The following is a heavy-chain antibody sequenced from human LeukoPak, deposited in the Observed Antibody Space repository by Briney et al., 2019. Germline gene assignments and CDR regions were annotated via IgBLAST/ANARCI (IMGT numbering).Heavy chain of an antibody. CDR3: ARARGSRVHDY. J-gene: IGHJ4*02. D-gene: IGHD6-13*01. V-gene: IGHV4-59*11. CDR1: GGSISSHY. Sequence: PSETLSLTCTVSGGSISSHYWSWIRQPPGKGLEWIGYIYYSGSTNYNPSLKSRVTISVDTSKNQFSLKLSSVTAADTAVYYCARARGSRVHDYWGQGTLVTVSS. CDR2: IYYSGST.